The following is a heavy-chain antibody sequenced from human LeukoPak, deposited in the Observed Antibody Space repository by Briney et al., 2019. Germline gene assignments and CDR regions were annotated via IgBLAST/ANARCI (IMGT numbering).Heavy chain of an antibody. D-gene: IGHD2-15*01. CDR3: AKDNCQGFCELVVAATLDY. CDR1: GFTFSSYG. Sequence: GRSLRLSCAASGFTFSSYGMHWVRQAPGKGLEWVAVISYDGSNKYYADSVKGRFTISRDNSKNMLYLQMNSLRAEDTAVYYCAKDNCQGFCELVVAATLDYWGQGTLVTVSS. CDR2: ISYDGSNK. J-gene: IGHJ4*02. V-gene: IGHV3-30*18.